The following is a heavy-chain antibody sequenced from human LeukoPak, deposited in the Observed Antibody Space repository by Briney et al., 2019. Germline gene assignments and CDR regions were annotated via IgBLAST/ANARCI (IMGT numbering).Heavy chain of an antibody. D-gene: IGHD6-13*01. CDR1: GFTVSSRY. J-gene: IGHJ4*02. CDR2: IDSGGHT. Sequence: GGSLRLSCAASGFTVSSRYMSWVRQAPGKGLEWVSAIDSGGHTYYADSVKGRFTISRDNSENTLYLQMNSLRAEDTAVYYCAKRLSSWEFDYWGQGTLVAVSS. CDR3: AKRLSSWEFDY. V-gene: IGHV3-66*01.